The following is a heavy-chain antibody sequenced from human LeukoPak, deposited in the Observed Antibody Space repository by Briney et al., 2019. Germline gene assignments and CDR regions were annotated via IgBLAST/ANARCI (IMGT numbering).Heavy chain of an antibody. CDR2: ISSSSSYI. CDR3: AREYCSGGSCYRRASY. D-gene: IGHD2-15*01. Sequence: GGSLRLSCAASGFTFSSYGMNWVRQAPGKGLEWVSSISSSSSYIYYADSVKGRFTISRDNAKNSLYLQMNSLRAEDTAVYYCAREYCSGGSCYRRASYWGQGTLVTVSS. J-gene: IGHJ4*02. V-gene: IGHV3-21*01. CDR1: GFTFSSYG.